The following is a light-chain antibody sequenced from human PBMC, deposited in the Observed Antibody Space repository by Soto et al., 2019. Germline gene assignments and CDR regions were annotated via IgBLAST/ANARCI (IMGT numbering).Light chain of an antibody. CDR3: QKYGSSPQIT. V-gene: IGKV3D-20*01. J-gene: IGKJ5*01. Sequence: EILFTPSRATLSLSPGERATLSCGVTQIVSSSYLAWYQQKPGLAPRLIIYDAYSRATGIPDRFSGRGSGTDFTLTISRLEPEDFAVYYCQKYGSSPQITFGPGTRVEIK. CDR1: QIVSSSY. CDR2: DAY.